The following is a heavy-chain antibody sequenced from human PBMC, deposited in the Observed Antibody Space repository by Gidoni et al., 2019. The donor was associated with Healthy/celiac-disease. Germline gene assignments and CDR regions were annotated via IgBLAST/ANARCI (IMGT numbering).Heavy chain of an antibody. CDR1: GFTFSSYE. CDR2: ISSSGSTI. Sequence: EVQLVESGGGLVQPGGSLRLSCAASGFTFSSYEMNWVRQAPGKGLEWVSYISSSGSTIYYADSVKGRFTISRDNAKNSLYLQMNSLRAEDTAVYYCARVRAVVTAHNYMDVWGKGTTVTVSS. V-gene: IGHV3-48*03. CDR3: ARVRAVVTAHNYMDV. J-gene: IGHJ6*03. D-gene: IGHD2-21*02.